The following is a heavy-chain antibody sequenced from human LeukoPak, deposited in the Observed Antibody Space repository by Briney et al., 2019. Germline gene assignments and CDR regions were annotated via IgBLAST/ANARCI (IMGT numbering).Heavy chain of an antibody. J-gene: IGHJ4*02. CDR2: IIPIFGTA. CDR3: AAKYYYDSSGLEPLDY. CDR1: GGTFSSYA. D-gene: IGHD3-22*01. V-gene: IGHV1-69*06. Sequence: SVKVSCKASGGTFSSYAISWVRQAPGQGLEWMGGIIPIFGTANYAQKFQGRVTITADKSTSTAYMELSSLRSEDTAVYYCAAKYYYDSSGLEPLDYWGQGTLVTVSS.